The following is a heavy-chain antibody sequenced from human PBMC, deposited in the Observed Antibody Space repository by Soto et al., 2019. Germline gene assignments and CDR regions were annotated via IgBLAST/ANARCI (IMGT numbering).Heavy chain of an antibody. D-gene: IGHD6-13*01. CDR2: ISSSTSHT. Sequence: QVQLVESGGGLVKPGGSLRLSCAVSGFTFSDYYMTWIRQAPGKGLEWVSYISSSTSHTNYADSVKGRFTISRDNAKNSLFLQMNSLRAEDKAVYYWARARRAAADYFDFWGQGTLVTVSS. CDR3: ARARRAAADYFDF. J-gene: IGHJ4*02. CDR1: GFTFSDYY. V-gene: IGHV3-11*05.